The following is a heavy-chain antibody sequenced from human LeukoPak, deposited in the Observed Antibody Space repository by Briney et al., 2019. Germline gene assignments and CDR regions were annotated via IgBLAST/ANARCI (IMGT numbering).Heavy chain of an antibody. CDR1: GGTFSSYA. V-gene: IGHV1-69*01. D-gene: IGHD3-9*01. Sequence: ASVKVSCKASGGTFSSYAISWVRQAPGQGLEWMGGIIPIFGTANYAQKFQGRVTITADESTSTAYMELSSLRSEDTAVYYCARGGSTLHSAGGHDIEFYYYYYMDVWGKGTTVTISS. CDR3: ARGGSTLHSAGGHDIEFYYYYYMDV. CDR2: IIPIFGTA. J-gene: IGHJ6*03.